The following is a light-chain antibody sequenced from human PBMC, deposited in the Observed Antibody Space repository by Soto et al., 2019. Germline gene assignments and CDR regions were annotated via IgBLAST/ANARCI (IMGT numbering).Light chain of an antibody. CDR2: EGN. V-gene: IGLV2-23*01. CDR3: CSNAGGGTVI. Sequence: QSALTQPASVSGSPGQSITVSCTGTSSDIGSYDLVSWYQQHPGTAPKLIIYEGNKRPSGVSDRFSGSKSGNTASLTISGLQAEDESDYYCCSNAGGGTVIFGGGTKLTVL. J-gene: IGLJ2*01. CDR1: SSDIGSYDL.